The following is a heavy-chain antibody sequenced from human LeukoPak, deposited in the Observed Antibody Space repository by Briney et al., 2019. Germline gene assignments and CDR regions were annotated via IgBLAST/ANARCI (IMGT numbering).Heavy chain of an antibody. V-gene: IGHV5-51*01. D-gene: IGHD3-22*01. CDR3: ARDYDSSGYADY. J-gene: IGHJ4*02. CDR2: IYPGDSNT. CDR1: GYSFTSYW. Sequence: RAGESLKISCKGSGYSFTSYWIGWVRQMPGKGLEWMGIIYPGDSNTRYSPSFQGQVTISADKSISTAYLQWSSLKASDTAMYYCARDYDSSGYADYWGQGTLVTVSS.